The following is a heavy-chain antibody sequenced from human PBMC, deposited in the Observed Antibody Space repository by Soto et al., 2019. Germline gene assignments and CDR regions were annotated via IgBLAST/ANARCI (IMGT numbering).Heavy chain of an antibody. D-gene: IGHD2-8*02. CDR2: IYPGDSDT. CDR3: ARGYCTATICDPWFDP. Sequence: GESLKIPCQGAGYGFSSYWISWVRQMPRKGLGWMVIIYPGDSDTRYSPSFQGQVTISVDKSITTAYLQWSSLKASDTAMYYCARGYCTATICDPWFDPWGQGTLVTVSS. V-gene: IGHV5-51*01. CDR1: GYGFSSYW. J-gene: IGHJ5*02.